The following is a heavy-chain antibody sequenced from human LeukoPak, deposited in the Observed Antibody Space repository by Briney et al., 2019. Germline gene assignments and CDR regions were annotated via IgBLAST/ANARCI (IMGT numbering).Heavy chain of an antibody. V-gene: IGHV4-34*01. CDR2: INHGGST. CDR3: ARHQGYSGPFDY. D-gene: IGHD5-12*01. Sequence: SETLSLTCAVYGGSFSGYFWSWIRQPPGKGLEWIGEINHGGSTNYNPSLKSRVTISVDTSKNQFSLKPSSVTAADTAVYYCARHQGYSGPFDYWGQGTLVTVSS. J-gene: IGHJ4*02. CDR1: GGSFSGYF.